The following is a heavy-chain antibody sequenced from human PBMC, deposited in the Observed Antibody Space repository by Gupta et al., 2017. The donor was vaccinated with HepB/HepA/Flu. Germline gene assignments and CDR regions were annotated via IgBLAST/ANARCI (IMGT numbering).Heavy chain of an antibody. V-gene: IGHV1-8*01. CDR2: MNPNSGNT. Sequence: QVQLVQSGAEVKMPGASVTVSCKASGYTFSDYDINRVRQAAGQGLEWLGWMNPNSGNTGYRQKFQDRITMTRDASISTAYMELSGLRSEDTAIYYCARGVTRSPAERWRLRTNNWFDPWGQGTLVTVSS. CDR3: ARGVTRSPAERWRLRTNNWFDP. J-gene: IGHJ5*02. D-gene: IGHD5-24*01. CDR1: GYTFSDYD.